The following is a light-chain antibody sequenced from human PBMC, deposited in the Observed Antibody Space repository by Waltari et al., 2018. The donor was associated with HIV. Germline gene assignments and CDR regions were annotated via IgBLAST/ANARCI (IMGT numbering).Light chain of an antibody. CDR3: HQFGSSTSYT. Sequence: EIVLTQSPATLSLSPGERATLSCGASQTVSNNYLAWYQQKPGLAPRLLIYDASSRATGVPDRFSGSGSGTDYTLTIARLEPEYFAVYYCHQFGSSTSYTFGQGTKLEIK. CDR1: QTVSNNY. J-gene: IGKJ2*01. CDR2: DAS. V-gene: IGKV3D-20*01.